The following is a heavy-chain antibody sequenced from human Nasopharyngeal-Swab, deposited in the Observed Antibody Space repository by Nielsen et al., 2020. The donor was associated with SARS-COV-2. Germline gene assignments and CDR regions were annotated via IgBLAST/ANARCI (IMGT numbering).Heavy chain of an antibody. CDR3: TYSSSWYFYGMDV. Sequence: SETLSLTCTVSGDSINNYYWNWIRQPPGKGLEWIGYIYYSGSTNYNPSLKSRLTISVDTSKNQFSLKLSSVTAADTAVYYCTYSSSWYFYGMDVWGQGTTVTVSS. D-gene: IGHD6-13*01. CDR2: IYYSGST. V-gene: IGHV4-59*08. CDR1: GDSINNYY. J-gene: IGHJ6*02.